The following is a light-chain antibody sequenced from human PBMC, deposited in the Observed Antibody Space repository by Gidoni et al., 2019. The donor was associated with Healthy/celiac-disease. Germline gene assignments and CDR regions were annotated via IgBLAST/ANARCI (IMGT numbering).Light chain of an antibody. CDR3: SSYAGSNVV. V-gene: IGLV2-8*01. CDR2: EGS. J-gene: IGLJ2*01. Sequence: QSALTQPPSASGSPGQSVTISCTGTSSDVGGYNYVSWYQQHPGNAPKLMIYEGSKRPSGVPDRFSGSKSGNTASLTVSGLQAEDEADYYCSSYAGSNVVFGGGTKLTVL. CDR1: SSDVGGYNY.